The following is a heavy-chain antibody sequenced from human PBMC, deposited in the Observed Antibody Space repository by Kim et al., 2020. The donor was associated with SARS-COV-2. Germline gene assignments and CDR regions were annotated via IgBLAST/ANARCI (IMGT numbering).Heavy chain of an antibody. J-gene: IGHJ6*02. V-gene: IGHV3-11*06. Sequence: GRFTISRDNAKNSLYLQMNSLRAEDTAVYYCAEVEEWAAGAAYYYYGMDVWGQGTTVTVSS. D-gene: IGHD6-13*01. CDR3: AEVEEWAAGAAYYYYGMDV.